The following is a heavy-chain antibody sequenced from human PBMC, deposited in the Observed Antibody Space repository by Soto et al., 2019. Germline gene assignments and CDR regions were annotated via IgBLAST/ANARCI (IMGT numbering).Heavy chain of an antibody. D-gene: IGHD3-10*01. CDR1: GYTFTNYG. V-gene: IGHV1-18*01. Sequence: QVQLVQSGAEVKKPGASVKVSCKASGYTFTNYGISWVRQAPGQGLEWMGWINTYNGNTNHAQKLQGRGTMTTDPSTSTAYMGLRSLRSDDTAVYYCARGVGSGTYYNQYNWFDPWGQGTLVTVSS. CDR2: INTYNGNT. J-gene: IGHJ5*02. CDR3: ARGVGSGTYYNQYNWFDP.